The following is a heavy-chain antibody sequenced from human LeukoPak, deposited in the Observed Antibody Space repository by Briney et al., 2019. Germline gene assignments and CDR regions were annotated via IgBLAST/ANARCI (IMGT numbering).Heavy chain of an antibody. D-gene: IGHD3-3*02. CDR2: LYSGSDT. CDR1: GFSVSINY. J-gene: IGHJ2*01. CDR3: ARVGDHFHWYLDL. Sequence: GGSLTLSCAASGFSVSINYMNWVRQAPGKGLEWVSILYSGSDTYYADSVKGRFTISRDNSKNTLFLQMNSLRAEDTAVYYCARVGDHFHWYLDLWGRGTLVTVS. V-gene: IGHV3-53*01.